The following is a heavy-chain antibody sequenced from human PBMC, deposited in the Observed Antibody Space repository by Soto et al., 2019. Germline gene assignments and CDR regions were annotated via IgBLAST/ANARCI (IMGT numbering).Heavy chain of an antibody. J-gene: IGHJ6*02. CDR3: ARVPDV. CDR2: IYHSGST. Sequence: PSETLSLTCAASGGSISSAGYSWSWTRQPPGKGLEWIGYIYHSGSTYYNPSLKSRVTISVDRSKNQFSLKLSSVTAADTAVYNCARVPDVWGQGTTVTVSS. V-gene: IGHV4-30-2*01. CDR1: GGSISSAGYS.